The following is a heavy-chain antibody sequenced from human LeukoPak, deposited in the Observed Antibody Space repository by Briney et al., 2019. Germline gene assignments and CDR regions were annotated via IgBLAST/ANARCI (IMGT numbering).Heavy chain of an antibody. V-gene: IGHV3-7*05. Sequence: GGSLRLSCAASGFTFSRDWMSWARQAPGKGLEWVANINQDGSQKYYVDSVKGRFTISRDNAKNSLYLQIKSPRVEDTAVYYCARDMGRAWYGPPDYWGQGTLVTVSS. J-gene: IGHJ4*02. CDR3: ARDMGRAWYGPPDY. CDR1: GFTFSRDW. CDR2: INQDGSQK. D-gene: IGHD6-13*01.